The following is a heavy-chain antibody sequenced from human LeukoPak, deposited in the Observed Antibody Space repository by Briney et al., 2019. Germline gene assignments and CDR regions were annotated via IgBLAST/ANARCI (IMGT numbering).Heavy chain of an antibody. Sequence: GGSLRLSCAASGFTVSSNYMSWVRQAPGKGLEWVSVIYSGGSTYYADSVKGRFTISRDNSKNTLYLQMNSLRAEDTAVYYCARDNGYDSNDYWGQGTLVTVSS. CDR1: GFTVSSNY. J-gene: IGHJ4*02. D-gene: IGHD5-12*01. CDR2: IYSGGST. CDR3: ARDNGYDSNDY. V-gene: IGHV3-53*01.